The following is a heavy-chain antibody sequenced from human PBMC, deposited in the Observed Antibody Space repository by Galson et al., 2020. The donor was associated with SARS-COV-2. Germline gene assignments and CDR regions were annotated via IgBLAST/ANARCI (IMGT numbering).Heavy chain of an antibody. J-gene: IGHJ5*02. CDR1: DASIRTSHYS. Sequence: SKPLTPPCTVPDASIRTSHYSWGSIRQPTGKGLEWIGSLLNSGPTTYSPSIPSRPTISVNPSKNQFSLKLNSVTAADPAMYYCAGDATSSGCYDWFDAWGQGTLVTVAS. D-gene: IGHD6-19*01. V-gene: IGHV4-39*07. CDR3: AGDATSSGCYDWFDA. CDR2: LLNSGPT.